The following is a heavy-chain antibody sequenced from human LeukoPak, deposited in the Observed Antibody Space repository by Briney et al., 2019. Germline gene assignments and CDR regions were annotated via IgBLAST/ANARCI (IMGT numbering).Heavy chain of an antibody. CDR3: ARGRSTGYPYYFEY. D-gene: IGHD5-12*01. J-gene: IGHJ4*02. CDR1: EYTFTSYD. Sequence: ASVKVSCKPSEYTFTSYDINWGRQTAGQGVKWWGWMNPNSGSTGYAQKFQGRVTITRNTSISTAYMELSGLRSEDTAVYYCARGRSTGYPYYFEYWGQGTLVTVSS. V-gene: IGHV1-8*03. CDR2: MNPNSGST.